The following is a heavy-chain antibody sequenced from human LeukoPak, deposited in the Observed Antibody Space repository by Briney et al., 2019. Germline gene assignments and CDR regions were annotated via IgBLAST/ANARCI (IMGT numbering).Heavy chain of an antibody. Sequence: QTLSLTCAISGDSVSSNSAAWNWIRQSPSRGLEWLGRTYYRSKWYNDYAVSVKSRITINPDTSKNQFSLQLNSVTPEDTAVYYCARVKYYDSSGYSNAAEYFQHWGQGTLVTVSS. J-gene: IGHJ1*01. CDR1: GDSVSSNSAA. D-gene: IGHD3-22*01. CDR3: ARVKYYDSSGYSNAAEYFQH. V-gene: IGHV6-1*01. CDR2: TYYRSKWYN.